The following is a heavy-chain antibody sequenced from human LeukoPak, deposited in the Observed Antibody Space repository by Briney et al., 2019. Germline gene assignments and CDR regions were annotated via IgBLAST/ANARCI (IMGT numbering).Heavy chain of an antibody. CDR3: ARGRNAFDY. CDR2: IYQGSKWYN. CDR1: GDSVSSNSAA. D-gene: IGHD1-14*01. Sequence: QTLSLTCAISGDSVSSNSAAWNWVRQSPSRGLEWLGRIYQGSKWYNDYAVSVKSRITINPDASSIQFSLQLNSDTPEYTAVYYCARGRNAFDYWGQGTLVTVSS. V-gene: IGHV6-1*01. J-gene: IGHJ4*02.